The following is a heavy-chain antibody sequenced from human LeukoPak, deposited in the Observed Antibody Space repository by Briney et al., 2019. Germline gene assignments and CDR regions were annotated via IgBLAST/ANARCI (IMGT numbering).Heavy chain of an antibody. Sequence: SETLSLTCTVFGSMSNHFWSWIRQPPGKGLEWIGYIYDSGATDYNPSLDSRVTISMDTSKNQFSLKLSSVTAADTAVYYCARGDLRCSGSGSYCAFDIWGQGTMVTISS. V-gene: IGHV4-59*08. CDR1: GSMSNHF. J-gene: IGHJ3*02. CDR3: ARGDLRCSGSGSYCAFDI. D-gene: IGHD3-10*01. CDR2: IYDSGAT.